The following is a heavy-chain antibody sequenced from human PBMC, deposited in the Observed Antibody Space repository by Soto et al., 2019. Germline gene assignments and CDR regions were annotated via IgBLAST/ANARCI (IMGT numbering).Heavy chain of an antibody. Sequence: GGSLRLSCAASGFTFSSYAMSWVRQAPGKRLEWVSAISGSGGSTYYADSVKGRFTISRDNSKNTLYLQMNSLRAEDTAVYYCAKVHPRVPPPYSSGWYDYWGQGTLVTVSS. D-gene: IGHD6-19*01. CDR1: GFTFSSYA. CDR2: ISGSGGST. CDR3: AKVHPRVPPPYSSGWYDY. J-gene: IGHJ4*02. V-gene: IGHV3-23*01.